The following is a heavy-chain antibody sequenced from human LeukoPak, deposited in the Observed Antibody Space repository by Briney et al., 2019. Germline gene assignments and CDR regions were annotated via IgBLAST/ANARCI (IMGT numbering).Heavy chain of an antibody. CDR3: AKDHSSGWPDCFDY. V-gene: IGHV4-61*02. J-gene: IGHJ4*02. CDR1: GGSLTSGSSY. Sequence: SQTLSLTCTVSGGSLTSGSSYWSWIRQPAGEGLEWIGRIYAGGTTHYNPSLRSRVTMSVDTSKTHFSLRLSSVTAADTAVYFCAKDHSSGWPDCFDYWGQGALVTVSS. CDR2: IYAGGTT. D-gene: IGHD6-19*01.